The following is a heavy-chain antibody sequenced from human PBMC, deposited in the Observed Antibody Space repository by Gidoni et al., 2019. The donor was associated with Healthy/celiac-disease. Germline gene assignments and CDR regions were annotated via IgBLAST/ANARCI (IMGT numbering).Heavy chain of an antibody. CDR2: INPSGST. J-gene: IGHJ4*02. Sequence: QVQLQQWGAGLLKPSETLSLTCAVYGGSFSGYYWSWIRQPPGKGLEWIGEINPSGSTNYNPSLKSRVTISVDTSKNQFSLKLSSVTAADTAVYYCARVRAAAGKNFDYWGQGTLVTVSS. D-gene: IGHD6-13*01. CDR3: ARVRAAAGKNFDY. V-gene: IGHV4-34*01. CDR1: GGSFSGYY.